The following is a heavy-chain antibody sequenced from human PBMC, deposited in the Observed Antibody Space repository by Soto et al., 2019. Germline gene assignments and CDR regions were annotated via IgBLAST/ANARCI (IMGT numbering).Heavy chain of an antibody. V-gene: IGHV3-30-3*01. Sequence: QVQLVESGGGVVQPGRSMRLSCAASGFTFSSHAMYWVRQAPGKGLEWVADISYDGIKKYYADSVKGRFTISRDNSKNTLFLHMNSLRAEDTAVYYCAREHVAAAYCDTWGQRTLVTVSS. CDR2: ISYDGIKK. J-gene: IGHJ4*02. CDR1: GFTFSSHA. D-gene: IGHD6-13*01. CDR3: AREHVAAAYCDT.